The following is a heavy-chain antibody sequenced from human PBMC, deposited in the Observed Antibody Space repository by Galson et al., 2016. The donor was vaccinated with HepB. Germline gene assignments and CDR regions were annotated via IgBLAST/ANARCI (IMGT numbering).Heavy chain of an antibody. V-gene: IGHV1-3*01. CDR2: INAGNGNT. Sequence: SVKVSCKASVYTLTSYPLHWVRQAPGQRLEWMGWINAGNGNTKYSQKFQGRVTITRDTSASTAYMELSSLKPEDTALYYCAREIDYGDYFDYWGQGTLVTVSS. CDR3: AREIDYGDYFDY. D-gene: IGHD4-17*01. J-gene: IGHJ4*02. CDR1: VYTLTSYP.